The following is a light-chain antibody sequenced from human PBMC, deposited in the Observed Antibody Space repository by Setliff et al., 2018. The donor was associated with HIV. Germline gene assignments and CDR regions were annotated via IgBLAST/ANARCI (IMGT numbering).Light chain of an antibody. CDR1: SSDVGGYNY. Sequence: QSALTQPASVSGPPGQSITISCTGTSSDVGGYNYVSWYQLHPGKAPKLMIFDVSERPSGVSNRFSGSKSGNTASLTISGLQAEDEANYYCLSHTSRSTYVFGTGTKVTVL. CDR2: DVS. CDR3: LSHTSRSTYV. V-gene: IGLV2-14*03. J-gene: IGLJ1*01.